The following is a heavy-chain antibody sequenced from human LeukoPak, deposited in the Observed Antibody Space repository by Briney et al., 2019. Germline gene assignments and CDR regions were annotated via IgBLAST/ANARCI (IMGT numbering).Heavy chain of an antibody. V-gene: IGHV4-39*07. CDR3: ASVNVEMATIDY. CDR2: IEYSGET. CDR1: GDSISSTGFY. J-gene: IGHJ4*02. D-gene: IGHD5-24*01. Sequence: SETLSLTCTVSGDSISSTGFYWAWIRQPPEKGLEYIGNIEYSGETFYDPSLKSRVTISGDPSKNRFSLKLSSVTAADTAVYYCASVNVEMATIDYWGQGTLVTVSS.